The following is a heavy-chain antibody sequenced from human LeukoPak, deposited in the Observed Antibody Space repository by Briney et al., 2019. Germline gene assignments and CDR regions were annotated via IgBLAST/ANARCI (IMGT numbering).Heavy chain of an antibody. D-gene: IGHD3-22*01. CDR3: ARAPPYYYDSSGYYYFDY. CDR2: INPNSGGT. CDR1: GYTFTGYY. V-gene: IGHV1-2*02. J-gene: IGHJ4*02. Sequence: GASVKVSCKASGYTFTGYYMHWVRQAPGQGLEWMGWINPNSGGTNYAQKFQGRVTMTRDTSISTAYMELSRLRSDDTAVYYCARAPPYYYDSSGYYYFDYWGQGTLVTVSS.